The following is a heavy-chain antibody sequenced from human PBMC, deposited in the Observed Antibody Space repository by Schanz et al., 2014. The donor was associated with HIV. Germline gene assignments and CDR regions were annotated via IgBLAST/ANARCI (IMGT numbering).Heavy chain of an antibody. D-gene: IGHD2-15*01. CDR1: GFTFSRYW. J-gene: IGHJ2*01. CDR3: ALSRPSGYGGSWYFDL. CDR2: IRQDGGEK. V-gene: IGHV3-7*03. Sequence: EVQLVESGGGLVQPGGSLRLSCAASGFTFSRYWMTWVRQAPGKGLEWVANIRQDGGEKYYVDSVKGRFNISRDNAKNPLHLQMNSVSAEDTAVYYCALSRPSGYGGSWYFDLWGRGTLVAVSS.